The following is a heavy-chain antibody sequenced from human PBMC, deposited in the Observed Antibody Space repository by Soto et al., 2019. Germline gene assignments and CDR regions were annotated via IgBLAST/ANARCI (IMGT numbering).Heavy chain of an antibody. CDR1: GFTFRGDA. J-gene: IGHJ4*02. CDR3: ARSEMTYNWND. D-gene: IGHD1-20*01. Sequence: EVQLLESGGDLVQPGGSLRLACAASGFTFRGDAMSWVRQAPGKGLEWVSSVSGSGEMTHYADFVKGRFTISRDNSKNMLYLQMESLRVEDTAVYYCARSEMTYNWNDWGQGTLVTVSS. CDR2: VSGSGEMT. V-gene: IGHV3-23*01.